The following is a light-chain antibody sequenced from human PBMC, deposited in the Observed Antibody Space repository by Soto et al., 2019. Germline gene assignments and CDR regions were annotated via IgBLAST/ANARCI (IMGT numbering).Light chain of an antibody. CDR3: SSYTSSATYV. V-gene: IGLV2-14*01. CDR2: DVS. Sequence: QSLLTQPSSVSGSPGQSITISCPGTSSDVGAYNYVSWYQQHPGKAPKLILYDVSNRPSGVSNRFSGSKSGNTASLSISGLQAEDEADFYCSSYTSSATYVFGTGTKVTVL. CDR1: SSDVGAYNY. J-gene: IGLJ1*01.